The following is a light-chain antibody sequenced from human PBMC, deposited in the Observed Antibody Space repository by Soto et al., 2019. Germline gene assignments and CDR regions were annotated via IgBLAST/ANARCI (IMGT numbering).Light chain of an antibody. CDR1: QTISTY. Sequence: DIQMTQSPSSLSASVGDRVTITCRASQTISTYLNWYQQNPGKAPKLLIYASSTLQSGVPTRLSGSGSGTEFTLDISSLQHEDFATYYCQQSRGIPYTGRQGTKLEIK. J-gene: IGKJ2*01. CDR2: ASS. V-gene: IGKV1-39*01. CDR3: QQSRGIPYT.